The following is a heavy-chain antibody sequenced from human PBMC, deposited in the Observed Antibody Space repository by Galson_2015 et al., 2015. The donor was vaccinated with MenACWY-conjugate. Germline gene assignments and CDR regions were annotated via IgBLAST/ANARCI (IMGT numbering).Heavy chain of an antibody. Sequence: QSGAEVKKPGESLTISCTASGYSFTSFWISWVRQMPGKGLEWMARINPSDSYANYNSSFQGHVTISADKSTGTAFLQWSSLKSSDTAVYFCARHHVNTAMFLDSWGQGTLVTVSS. CDR2: INPSDSYA. CDR1: GYSFTSFW. J-gene: IGHJ4*02. V-gene: IGHV5-10-1*01. D-gene: IGHD5-18*01. CDR3: ARHHVNTAMFLDS.